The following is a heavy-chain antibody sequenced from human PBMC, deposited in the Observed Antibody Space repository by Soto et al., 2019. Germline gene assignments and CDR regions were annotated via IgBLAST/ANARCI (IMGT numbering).Heavy chain of an antibody. CDR2: IWYDGSNK. CDR1: GFTFNNFV. J-gene: IGHJ3*02. D-gene: IGHD5-12*01. V-gene: IGHV3-30*02. CDR3: AKHGRTLVATGRLSDAFDI. Sequence: PGGSLRLSCAASGFTFNNFVMHWVRQAPGKGLEWVAVIWYDGSNKYFADSVKGRFTISRDNSKNTLYLQMNSLRAEDTAVYYCAKHGRTLVATGRLSDAFDIWGQGTMVTVSS.